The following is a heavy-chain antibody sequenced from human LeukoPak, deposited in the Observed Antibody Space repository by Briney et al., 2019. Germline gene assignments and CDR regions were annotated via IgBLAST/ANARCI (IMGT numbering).Heavy chain of an antibody. CDR3: ARGDYDFWSGPDAFDI. D-gene: IGHD3-3*01. Sequence: SETLSLTCAVSGGSISSGGYSWSWIRQPPGKGLEWIGYIYYSGSTYYNPSLKSRVTISVDTSKNQFSLKLSSVTAADTAVYYCARGDYDFWSGPDAFDIWGQGTMVTVSS. J-gene: IGHJ3*02. CDR2: IYYSGST. CDR1: GGSISSGGYS. V-gene: IGHV4-30-4*07.